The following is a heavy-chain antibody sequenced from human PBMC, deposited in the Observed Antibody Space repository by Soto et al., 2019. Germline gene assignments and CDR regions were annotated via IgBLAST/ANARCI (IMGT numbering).Heavy chain of an antibody. CDR2: MFYGVST. J-gene: IGHJ4*02. Sequence: SETLSLTFTVSGSSINSSGYYWVWIRQPPGKGLEWIGSMFYGVSTYYNPSLMSRVTVSVDTSKNQFSLNLMSVTAADTAVYYCARLPSRHLVDYWGQG. D-gene: IGHD3-3*02. V-gene: IGHV4-39*01. CDR3: ARLPSRHLVDY. CDR1: GSSINSSGYY.